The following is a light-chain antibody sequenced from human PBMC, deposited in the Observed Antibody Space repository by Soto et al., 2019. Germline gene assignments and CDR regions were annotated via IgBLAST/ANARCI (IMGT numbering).Light chain of an antibody. CDR1: NIGSKS. Sequence: SYNLTQPPSVSVAPGQTARITWGGNNIGSKSVHWYQQKPGQAPVLVVYDDSDRPSGIPERFSGSNSGNTATLTISRVEAGDEADYYCQVWDSSSDHPYVFGTGTKV. CDR2: DDS. V-gene: IGLV3-21*02. CDR3: QVWDSSSDHPYV. J-gene: IGLJ1*01.